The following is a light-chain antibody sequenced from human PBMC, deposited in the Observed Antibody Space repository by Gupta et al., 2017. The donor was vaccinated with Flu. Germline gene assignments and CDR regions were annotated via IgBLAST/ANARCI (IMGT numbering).Light chain of an antibody. Sequence: PSSLSASVGDRVTITCRASQSVSNFLHWYQQKPGKAPKLLIYAASTLQGGVPSRFSGSGSGTDFTLTINSLQPADFATYYCQQGYSTPQTFGRGTTVEIK. CDR2: AAS. V-gene: IGKV1-39*01. CDR1: QSVSNF. CDR3: QQGYSTPQT. J-gene: IGKJ4*02.